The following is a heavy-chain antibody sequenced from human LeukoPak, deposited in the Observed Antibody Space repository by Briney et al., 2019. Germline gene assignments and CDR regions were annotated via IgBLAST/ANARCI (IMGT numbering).Heavy chain of an antibody. CDR1: GGSISSYY. D-gene: IGHD5-24*01. J-gene: IGHJ4*02. CDR3: ARAGRRDGYIDYFDY. Sequence: SETLSLTCTVSGGSISSYYWSWIRQPPGKGLEWIGYIYYSGSTNYNPSLKSRATISVDTSKNQFSLKLSSVTAADTAVYYCARAGRRDGYIDYFDYWGQGTLVTVSS. V-gene: IGHV4-59*01. CDR2: IYYSGST.